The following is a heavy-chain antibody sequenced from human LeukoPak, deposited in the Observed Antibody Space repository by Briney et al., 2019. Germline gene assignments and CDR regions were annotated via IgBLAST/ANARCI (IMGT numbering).Heavy chain of an antibody. CDR1: GYTFTGYY. V-gene: IGHV1-58*02. CDR3: AALPEDTAMVYTDY. J-gene: IGHJ4*02. Sequence: SVKVSCKASGYTFTGYYMHWVRQAPGQGLEWIGWIVVGSGNTNYAQKFQERVTITRDMSTSTAYMELSSLRSEDTAVYYCAALPEDTAMVYTDYWGQGTLVTVS. CDR2: IVVGSGNT. D-gene: IGHD5-18*01.